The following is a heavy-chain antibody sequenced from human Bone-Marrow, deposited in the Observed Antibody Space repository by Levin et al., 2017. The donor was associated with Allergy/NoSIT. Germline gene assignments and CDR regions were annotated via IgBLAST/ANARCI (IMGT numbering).Heavy chain of an antibody. CDR3: ARVGYGDYLEY. V-gene: IGHV3-30-3*01. D-gene: IGHD4-17*01. J-gene: IGHJ4*02. CDR1: GYSFGNYA. CDR2: TSHDGGIT. Sequence: GESLKISCAGSGYSFGNYAMHWVRQAPGKGLDWVAVTSHDGGITNYADSVKGRFTVSRDNSKSTLYLQMNGLRSEDTAVYYCARVGYGDYLEYWGQGTLVTVSS.